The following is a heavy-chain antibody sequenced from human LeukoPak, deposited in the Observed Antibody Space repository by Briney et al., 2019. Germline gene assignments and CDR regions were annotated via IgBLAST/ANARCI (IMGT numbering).Heavy chain of an antibody. CDR2: IIPIFGTA. V-gene: IGHV1-69*13. CDR3: ASGTLVVPAARRFVNWLDP. D-gene: IGHD2-2*01. J-gene: IGHJ5*02. Sequence: ASVKVSCKASGGTFSSYAISWVRQAPGQGLEWMGGIIPIFGTANYAQKFRGRVTITADESTSTAYMELSSLRSEDTAVYYCASGTLVVPAARRFVNWLDPWGQGTLVTVSS. CDR1: GGTFSSYA.